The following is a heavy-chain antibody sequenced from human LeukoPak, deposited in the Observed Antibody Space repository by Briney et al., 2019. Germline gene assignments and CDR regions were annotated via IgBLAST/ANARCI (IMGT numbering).Heavy chain of an antibody. Sequence: PGGSLRLSCAASGFTFSSYSMNWVRQAPGKGLEWVSCISSSSSYIYNAESVKGRFTISRDNAKKSLYLQMNSLRAEDTAVYYCARDSRGDSSGSNDYWGQGTLATVSS. D-gene: IGHD3-22*01. CDR2: ISSSSSYI. J-gene: IGHJ4*02. CDR3: ARDSRGDSSGSNDY. CDR1: GFTFSSYS. V-gene: IGHV3-21*04.